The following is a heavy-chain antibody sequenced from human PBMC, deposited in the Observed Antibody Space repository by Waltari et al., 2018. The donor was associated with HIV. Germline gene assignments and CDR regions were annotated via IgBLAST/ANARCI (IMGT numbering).Heavy chain of an antibody. CDR1: GAYLSGHY. V-gene: IGHV4-4*07. CDR3: VQSTFLGVGPSDCFDP. Sequence: QVQLQESDTGLVRPSQPLSLTCSVFGAYLSGHYWSWIRQDVATKGNTATKLVWLGRNFVGARAAYSGSLKTRLTISMDTPKNQVSLRLKSVTAADTAMYYCVQSTFLGVGPSDCFDPWGPGTLVTVSS. D-gene: IGHD3-3*02. CDR2: NFVGARA. J-gene: IGHJ5*02.